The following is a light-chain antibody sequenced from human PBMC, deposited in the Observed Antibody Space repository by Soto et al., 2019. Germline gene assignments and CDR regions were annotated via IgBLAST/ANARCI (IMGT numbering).Light chain of an antibody. CDR1: QSISNY. CDR3: QQSHTIPIT. V-gene: IGKV1-39*01. J-gene: IGKJ5*01. CDR2: GAS. Sequence: DIQLTQSPSSLYVSVGDRVTITGRARQSISNYLNWYQQKPGQAPRLLIYGASNSQSGVPSRFSGSGSGTDFTLTISSLQPEDIATYYCQQSHTIPITFGQGTRLEIK.